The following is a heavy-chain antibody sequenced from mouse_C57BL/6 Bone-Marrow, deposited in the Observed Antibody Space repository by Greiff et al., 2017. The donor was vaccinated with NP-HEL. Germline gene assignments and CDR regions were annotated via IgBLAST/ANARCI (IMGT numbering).Heavy chain of an antibody. CDR1: GYTFTSYW. CDR3: ARGGLYYGSSPFAY. J-gene: IGHJ3*01. D-gene: IGHD1-1*01. CDR2: IDPNSGGT. Sequence: VQLQQPGAELVKPGASVKLSCKASGYTFTSYWKHWVKQRPGRGLEWIGRIDPNSGGTKYNEKFKSKATLTVDKPSSTAYMQLSSLTSGDSAVYYCARGGLYYGSSPFAYWGQGTLVTVSA. V-gene: IGHV1-72*01.